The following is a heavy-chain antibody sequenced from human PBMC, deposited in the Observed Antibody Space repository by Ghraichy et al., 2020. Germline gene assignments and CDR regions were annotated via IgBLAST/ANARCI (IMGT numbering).Heavy chain of an antibody. CDR3: ARVAIVGATKSHFDY. CDR1: GFTFSSYS. CDR2: ISSSSSFI. V-gene: IGHV3-21*01. D-gene: IGHD1-26*01. Sequence: LSLTCAASGFTFSSYSLSWVRQAPGMGLAWVSSISSSSSFIYYADSMKGRFTISRDNAKNSLFLQMNNLRAEDTAVYYCARVAIVGATKSHFDYWGQGTLVTVSS. J-gene: IGHJ4*02.